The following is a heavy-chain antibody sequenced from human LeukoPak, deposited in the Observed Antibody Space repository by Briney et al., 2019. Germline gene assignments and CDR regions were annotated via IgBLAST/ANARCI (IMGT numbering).Heavy chain of an antibody. CDR1: GGSFSGYY. CDR3: ARGRY. J-gene: IGHJ4*02. V-gene: IGHV4-34*01. Sequence: SETLSLTCAVYGGSFSGYYWSWIRQPPGKGLEWIGEMNHSGSTNYNPSLKSRVTISVDTSKNQFSLKLSSVTAADTAVYYCARGRYWGQGTLVTVSS. CDR2: MNHSGST.